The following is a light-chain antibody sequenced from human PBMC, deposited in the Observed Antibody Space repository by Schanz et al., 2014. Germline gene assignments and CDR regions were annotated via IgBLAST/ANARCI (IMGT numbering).Light chain of an antibody. V-gene: IGLV4-69*01. CDR3: ETWDSNTHVV. J-gene: IGLJ2*01. CDR1: SGHSNYA. CDR2: LHSDGGH. Sequence: QSVLTQSPSASASLGASVRLTCTLNSGHSNYAIAWHQQQPEKGPRYLMKLHSDGGHNKGDGIPDRFSGSSSGAERYLIISSLQSEDEADYYCETWDSNTHVVFGGGTKLTVL.